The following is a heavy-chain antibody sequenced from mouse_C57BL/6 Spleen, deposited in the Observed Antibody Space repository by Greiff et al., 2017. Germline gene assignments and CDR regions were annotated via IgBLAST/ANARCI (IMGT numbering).Heavy chain of an antibody. D-gene: IGHD2-5*01. Sequence: EVQLVESGGGLVKPGGSLKLSCAASGFTFSSYAMSWVRQTPEKRLEWVATISDGGSYTYYPDNVKGRFTISRDNAKNNLYLQMSHLKSEDTAMYYCARDYSNYWMDYWGQGTSVTVSS. J-gene: IGHJ4*01. CDR3: ARDYSNYWMDY. CDR2: ISDGGSYT. V-gene: IGHV5-4*01. CDR1: GFTFSSYA.